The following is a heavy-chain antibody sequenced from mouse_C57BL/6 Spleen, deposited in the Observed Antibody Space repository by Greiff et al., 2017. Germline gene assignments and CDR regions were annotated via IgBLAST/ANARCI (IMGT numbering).Heavy chain of an antibody. V-gene: IGHV1-26*01. CDR2: INPNNGGT. D-gene: IGHD2-1*01. CDR3: ARYGNSPWFAY. Sequence: VQLQQSGPELVKPGASVKISCKASGYTFTDYYMNWVKQSHGKSLEWIGDINPNNGGTSYNQKFKSKATLTVDKSSSTAYMELRSLTSEDSAVYYCARYGNSPWFAYWGQGTLVTVSA. CDR1: GYTFTDYY. J-gene: IGHJ3*01.